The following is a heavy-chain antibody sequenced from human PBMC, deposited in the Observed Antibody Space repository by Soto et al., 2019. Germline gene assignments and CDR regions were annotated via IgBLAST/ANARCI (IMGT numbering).Heavy chain of an antibody. V-gene: IGHV1-18*01. D-gene: IGHD5-18*01. CDR3: AKDGGDHTAKVTGGY. CDR1: GYTFTNYG. CDR2: INTYNGNT. Sequence: QVHLVQSGPEVKKPGASGRVSCRASGYTFTNYGIGWVRQAPGQGREGMGWINTYNGNTNYAQKFRGRLTMTTDTSTTTAYMELRSLKSEDTAMYYCAKDGGDHTAKVTGGYWGQGTLVTVSS. J-gene: IGHJ4*02.